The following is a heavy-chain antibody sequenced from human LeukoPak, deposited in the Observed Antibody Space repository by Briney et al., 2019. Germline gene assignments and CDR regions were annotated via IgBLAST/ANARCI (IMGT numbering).Heavy chain of an antibody. CDR1: GFTFSNYD. CDR2: ISDSGSST. J-gene: IGHJ5*02. V-gene: IGHV3-23*01. CDR3: AKDLSRAVAADWFDP. D-gene: IGHD6-19*01. Sequence: GGSLRLSCAASGFTFSNYDMSLVRQAPGKGLEWVSSISDSGSSTYYADSVKGRFTISRDNSKNTLYLQMTNLRAADTAVYYCAKDLSRAVAADWFDPWDQGSLVTVSS.